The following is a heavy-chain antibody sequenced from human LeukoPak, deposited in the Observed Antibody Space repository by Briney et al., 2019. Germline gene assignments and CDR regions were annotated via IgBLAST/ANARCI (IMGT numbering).Heavy chain of an antibody. CDR3: ARGVLLWFGELWYNWFDP. J-gene: IGHJ5*02. CDR2: IYYSGST. D-gene: IGHD3-10*01. Sequence: SETLSLTCTVSGGSISSYYWSWIRQPPGKGLEWIGYIYYSGSTNYNPSLKSRVTISVDTSKNQFSLKLSSVTAADTAVYYCARGVLLWFGELWYNWFDPWGQGTLVTVSS. CDR1: GGSISSYY. V-gene: IGHV4-59*12.